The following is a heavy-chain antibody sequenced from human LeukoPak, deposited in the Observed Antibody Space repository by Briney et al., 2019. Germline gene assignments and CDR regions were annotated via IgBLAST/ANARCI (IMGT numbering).Heavy chain of an antibody. V-gene: IGHV3-49*03. CDR3: TRDPLQLSTKHFDY. CDR1: GFTFGDYA. Sequence: GGSLRLSCTASGFTFGDYAMSWFRQAPGKGLEWVGFIRSKAYGGTTEYAASVKGRFTISRDDSKSIAYLQMNSLKTEDTAVYYCTRDPLQLSTKHFDYWGQGTLVTVSS. D-gene: IGHD5-18*01. J-gene: IGHJ4*02. CDR2: IRSKAYGGTT.